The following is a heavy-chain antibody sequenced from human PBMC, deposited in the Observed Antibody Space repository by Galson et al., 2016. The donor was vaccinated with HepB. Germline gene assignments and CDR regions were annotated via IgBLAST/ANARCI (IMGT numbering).Heavy chain of an antibody. CDR1: GFTFGDYA. J-gene: IGHJ3*02. CDR3: AKEMSDVLALLEGRQSGDLGAFNI. CDR2: ISTNSGRK. V-gene: IGHV3-9*01. D-gene: IGHD3-3*02. Sequence: SLRLSCAASGFTFGDYAMHWVRQGPGKGLEWVSGISTNSGRKGYADSVKGRLTISRDNARNSLYLQMNSLRNEDTALYYCAKEMSDVLALLEGRQSGDLGAFNIWGQGTVVTVSS.